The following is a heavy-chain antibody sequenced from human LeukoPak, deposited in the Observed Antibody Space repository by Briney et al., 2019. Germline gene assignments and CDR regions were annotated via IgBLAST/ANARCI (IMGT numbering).Heavy chain of an antibody. J-gene: IGHJ4*02. D-gene: IGHD1-1*01. V-gene: IGHV3-23*01. CDR1: GFTFSSYT. Sequence: GGSLRLSCAASGFTFSSYTMNWVRQAPGKGLESVSVITDDEDTYYADSVKGRFTISRDNSQNTVFLQMNSLRVEDTAVYYCAKVDYWSPENYFDSWGREPWSPSPQ. CDR2: ITDDEDT. CDR3: AKVDYWSPENYFDS.